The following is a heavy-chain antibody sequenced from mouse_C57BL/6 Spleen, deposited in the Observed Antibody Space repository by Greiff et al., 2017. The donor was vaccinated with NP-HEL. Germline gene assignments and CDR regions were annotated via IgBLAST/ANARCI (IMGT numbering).Heavy chain of an antibody. V-gene: IGHV1-66*01. J-gene: IGHJ3*01. CDR3: ARADYAAY. CDR1: GYSFTNYY. D-gene: IGHD1-1*02. Sequence: VQLQQSGPELVKPGASVKISCKASGYSFTNYYIHWVKQRHGQRLEWIGGIYPRSGNTRYNEKFKGKATLTVDTSSSTAYMQLSSLTSEDSAVYYCARADYAAYWGQGTLVTVSA. CDR2: IYPRSGNT.